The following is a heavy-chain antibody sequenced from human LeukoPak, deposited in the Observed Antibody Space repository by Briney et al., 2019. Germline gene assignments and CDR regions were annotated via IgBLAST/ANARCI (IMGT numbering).Heavy chain of an antibody. V-gene: IGHV5-51*01. Sequence: GESLKISCKGSGYSFTTYWIGWVRQMPGKGLEWMGIIYPDDSDTRYSPSFQGQVTISADNSVRTAYLQWSGLKASDTAMYYCAREKTTAVPSPYFFDHWGQGTLVTVSS. CDR1: GYSFTTYW. CDR3: AREKTTAVPSPYFFDH. CDR2: IYPDDSDT. J-gene: IGHJ4*02. D-gene: IGHD4-17*01.